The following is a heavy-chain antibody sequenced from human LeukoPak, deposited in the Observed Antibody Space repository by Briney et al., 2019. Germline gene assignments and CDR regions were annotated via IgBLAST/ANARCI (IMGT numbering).Heavy chain of an antibody. CDR3: ASLYGLGGYFDY. CDR1: GGSISSSSYY. D-gene: IGHD3-10*01. CDR2: IYYSGST. Sequence: SETLSLTCSVSGGSISSSSYYWGWIRQPPGKGLEWIGSIYYSGSTYYNPSLKSRVTISVGMSKNQFSLKVTSVTAADTAVYYCASLYGLGGYFDYWGQGTLVTVSS. V-gene: IGHV4-39*01. J-gene: IGHJ4*02.